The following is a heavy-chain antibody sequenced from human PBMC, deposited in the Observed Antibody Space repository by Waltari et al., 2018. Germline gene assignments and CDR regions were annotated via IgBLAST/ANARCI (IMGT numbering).Heavy chain of an antibody. V-gene: IGHV1-69*05. D-gene: IGHD2-15*01. J-gene: IGHJ3*02. CDR3: ARPPLRGGAFDI. CDR1: GGTFSSYA. CDR2: INPSVGKA. Sequence: QVQLVQSGAEVKKPGSSVKVSCKASGGTFSSYAISWVRQAPGQGLEWMGGINPSVGKANYAQKFQGRVTITTDESTSTAYMELSSLRSEDTAVYYCARPPLRGGAFDIWGQGTMVTVSS.